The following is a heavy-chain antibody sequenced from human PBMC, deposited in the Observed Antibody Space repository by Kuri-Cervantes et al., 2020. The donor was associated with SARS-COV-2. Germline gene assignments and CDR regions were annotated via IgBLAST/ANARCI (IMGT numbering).Heavy chain of an antibody. CDR1: GFTFNSYA. D-gene: IGHD6-19*01. J-gene: IGHJ4*02. V-gene: IGHV3-23*01. CDR2: ISGRGGSK. Sequence: GESLKISCAAPGFTFNSYAMSCVRQAPGKGLEWGSGISGRGGSKYYADSVKGRFTISKDNSKNTLFLQMSSLRAEDTAVYYCAKGPRSGGWYDYWGQGTLVTVSS. CDR3: AKGPRSGGWYDY.